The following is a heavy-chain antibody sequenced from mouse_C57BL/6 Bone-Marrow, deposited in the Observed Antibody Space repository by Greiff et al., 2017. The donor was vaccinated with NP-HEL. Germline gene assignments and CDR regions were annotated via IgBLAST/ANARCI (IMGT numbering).Heavy chain of an antibody. V-gene: IGHV2-2*01. D-gene: IGHD1-1*01. CDR1: GFSLTSYG. CDR3: ARKAYYGSSLWYFDV. J-gene: IGHJ1*03. CDR2: IWSGGSK. Sequence: QVQLQQSGPGLVQPSQSLSITCTVSGFSLTSYGVHWVRQSPGKGLEWLGVIWSGGSKEYNAAFITRLSISKDNSKSQVFCKMNSLQADETAIYYGARKAYYGSSLWYFDVWGTGTTVTVSS.